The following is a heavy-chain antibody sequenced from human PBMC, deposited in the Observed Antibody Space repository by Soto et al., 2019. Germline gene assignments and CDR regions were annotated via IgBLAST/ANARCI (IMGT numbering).Heavy chain of an antibody. J-gene: IGHJ4*02. CDR3: ASTRSSSPRLISFSY. CDR2: IYYSGST. D-gene: IGHD6-6*01. V-gene: IGHV4-59*01. CDR1: GGSISSYY. Sequence: PSETLSLTCTVSGGSISSYYWSWIRQPPGKGLEWIGYIYYSGSTNYNPPLKSRVTISVDTSKNQFSLKLSSVTAADTAVYYCASTRSSSPRLISFSYWGQGTPVTVSS.